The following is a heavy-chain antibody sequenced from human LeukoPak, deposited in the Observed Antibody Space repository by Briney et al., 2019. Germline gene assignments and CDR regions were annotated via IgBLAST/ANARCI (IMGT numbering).Heavy chain of an antibody. Sequence: GGSLRLSCAASRFTFSNYAMSWVRQAPGKGLEWVAGISGTGGSTHYADSVKGRFTISRDNSKNTVYLQMRNLRVEHTAVYYCAKVVAGNIDYYFDYWGQGILVAVSS. CDR1: RFTFSNYA. V-gene: IGHV3-23*01. J-gene: IGHJ4*02. D-gene: IGHD2/OR15-2a*01. CDR3: AKVVAGNIDYYFDY. CDR2: ISGTGGST.